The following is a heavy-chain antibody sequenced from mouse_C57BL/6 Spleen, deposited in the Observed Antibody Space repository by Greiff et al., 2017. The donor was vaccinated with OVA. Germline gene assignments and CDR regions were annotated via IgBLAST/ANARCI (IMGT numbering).Heavy chain of an antibody. Sequence: VMLVESGPGLVQPSQSLSITCTVSGFSLTSYGVHWVRQSPGKGLEWLGVIWSGGSTDYNPAFISRLSISKDNSKSQVFFKMNSLQADDTAIYYCARKGDYGSSYIYAMDYWGQGTSVTVSS. V-gene: IGHV2-2*01. CDR1: GFSLTSYG. D-gene: IGHD1-1*01. CDR3: ARKGDYGSSYIYAMDY. CDR2: IWSGGST. J-gene: IGHJ4*01.